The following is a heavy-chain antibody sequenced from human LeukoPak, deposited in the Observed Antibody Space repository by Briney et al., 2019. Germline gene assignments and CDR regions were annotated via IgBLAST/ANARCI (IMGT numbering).Heavy chain of an antibody. Sequence: ASVKVSCKASGYTFTGYHMHWVRQAPGQGLEWMGRINPNSGDTNYAQKFQGRVTMTRDTSISTAYVELSRLRSDDTAVYYCARDDEDYYYGMDVWGQGTTVTVSS. CDR2: INPNSGDT. V-gene: IGHV1-2*06. CDR1: GYTFTGYH. CDR3: ARDDEDYYYGMDV. J-gene: IGHJ6*02.